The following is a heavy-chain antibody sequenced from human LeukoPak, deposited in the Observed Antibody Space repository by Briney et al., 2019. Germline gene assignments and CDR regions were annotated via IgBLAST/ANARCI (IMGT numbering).Heavy chain of an antibody. Sequence: QSGGPLRLSCSASGFTFSSYSMDWVRQAPGKGPEYVSGINNNGGATQYVDSVKGRFTISRDNSKNTVYLQMSSLRPEDTAVYYCVKAKVGATFDSWGQGTLVTVSP. V-gene: IGHV3-64D*06. CDR1: GFTFSSYS. D-gene: IGHD1-26*01. J-gene: IGHJ4*02. CDR2: INNNGGAT. CDR3: VKAKVGATFDS.